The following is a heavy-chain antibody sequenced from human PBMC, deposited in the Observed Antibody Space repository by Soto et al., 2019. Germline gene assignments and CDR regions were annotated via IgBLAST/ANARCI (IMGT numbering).Heavy chain of an antibody. J-gene: IGHJ4*02. Sequence: LRLSCAASGFTFSNYAMTWVRQAPGKGLEWVSFISGSGGITYYADSVKGRFTISRDNSKNTLYLQMHSLRAEDTAIYYCEKDANWVDHFWGQGTLVTVSS. V-gene: IGHV3-23*01. CDR3: EKDANWVDHF. CDR2: ISGSGGIT. CDR1: GFTFSNYA. D-gene: IGHD1-1*01.